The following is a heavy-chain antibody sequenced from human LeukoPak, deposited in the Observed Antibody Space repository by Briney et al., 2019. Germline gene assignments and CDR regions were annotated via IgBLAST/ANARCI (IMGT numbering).Heavy chain of an antibody. CDR2: IRQDGGVK. J-gene: IGHJ4*02. D-gene: IGHD2-2*01. V-gene: IGHV3-7*03. CDR3: ARTVVVVVGASDYFDY. Sequence: PGGSLRLSCAASGFTFSDYYMSWIRQAPGKGLEGVANIRQDGGVKYYMDSAKGRFTLSRDNAKSSLYLQMNSLRVEDTAMYFCARTVVVVVGASDYFDYWGQGTLVTVSS. CDR1: GFTFSDYY.